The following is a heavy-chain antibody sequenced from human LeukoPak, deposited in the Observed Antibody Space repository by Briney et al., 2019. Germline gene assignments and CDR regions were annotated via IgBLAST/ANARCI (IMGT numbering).Heavy chain of an antibody. D-gene: IGHD1-26*01. CDR1: GFTFSSYA. CDR3: ARAGYSGSLGAFDI. V-gene: IGHV3-23*01. Sequence: GGSLRLSCAASGFTFSSYAMSWVRQAPGKGLEWVSAISGGGGSTYYADSVKGRFTISRDNAKTSLYLQMNSLRAEDTAVYYCARAGYSGSLGAFDIWGQGTMVTVSS. J-gene: IGHJ3*02. CDR2: ISGGGGST.